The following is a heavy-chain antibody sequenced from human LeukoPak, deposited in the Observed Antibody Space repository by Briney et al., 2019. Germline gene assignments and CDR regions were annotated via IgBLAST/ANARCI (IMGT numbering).Heavy chain of an antibody. J-gene: IGHJ4*02. CDR1: GFTFNTYE. V-gene: IGHV3-48*03. D-gene: IGHD3-10*01. CDR3: ARDLGALIWFGEFVFDH. Sequence: GGSLRLSCAASGFTFNTYEMNWVRQVPGKGLEWISYISSSGDTMYYADSVRGRFTISRDNARNSLYLQMDSLRVEDTALYYCARDLGALIWFGEFVFDHWGQGTLVTVSS. CDR2: ISSSGDTM.